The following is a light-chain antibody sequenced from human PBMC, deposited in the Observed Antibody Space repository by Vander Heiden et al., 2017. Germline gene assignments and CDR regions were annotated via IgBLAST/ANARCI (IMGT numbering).Light chain of an antibody. CDR3: QQSYSTPS. J-gene: IGKJ5*01. CDR1: QSITSL. CDR2: AAS. Sequence: DIQMTQSPSSLSASVGDRVTITCRASQSITSLLNWYQQKPGKAPKLLIYAASSLQSGVPSRFSGSRSGTDFTLTISSLQPEDFATYYSQQSYSTPSFGQGTRLEIK. V-gene: IGKV1-39*01.